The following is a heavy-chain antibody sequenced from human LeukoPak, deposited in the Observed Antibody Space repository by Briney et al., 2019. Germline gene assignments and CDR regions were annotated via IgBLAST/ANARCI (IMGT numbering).Heavy chain of an antibody. V-gene: IGHV1-2*02. CDR3: ARGSRIVGASRGSFDY. D-gene: IGHD1-26*01. J-gene: IGHJ4*02. CDR1: GYTFTGYY. Sequence: ASVKVSCKASGYTFTGYYMHWVRQAPGQGLEWMGWINPNSGGTNYAQKFQGRVTMTRDTSISTAYMELSRLRSDDTAVYYCARGSRIVGASRGSFDYWGQGTLVTVSS. CDR2: INPNSGGT.